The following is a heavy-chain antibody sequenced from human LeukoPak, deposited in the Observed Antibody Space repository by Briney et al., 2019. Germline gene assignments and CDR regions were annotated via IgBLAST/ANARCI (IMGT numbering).Heavy chain of an antibody. CDR3: ARDPTYDFWSGSDAFDI. D-gene: IGHD3-3*01. CDR1: RFTFSDYW. Sequence: GSLRLSCAVSRFTFSDYWMSWVRQAPGKGLEWVANIKQDGSEKYYVDSVKGRFTISRDNAKNSLYLQMNSLRAEDTAVYYCARDPTYDFWSGSDAFDIWGQGTMVTVSS. J-gene: IGHJ3*02. CDR2: IKQDGSEK. V-gene: IGHV3-7*01.